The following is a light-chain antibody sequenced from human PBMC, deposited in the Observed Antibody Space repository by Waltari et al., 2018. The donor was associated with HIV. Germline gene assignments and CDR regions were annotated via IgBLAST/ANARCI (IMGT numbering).Light chain of an antibody. CDR2: DVS. J-gene: IGLJ1*01. CDR3: CSHAGASYV. CDR1: SDDIGRTNY. Sequence: QSALTPPRSVSGSPGQSVTISCTGTSDDIGRTNYVSWYQQHPGKGPKVILFDVSQRPSGVPDRFSGSKSDNTASLTISGLQVEDEADYYCCSHAGASYVFGTGTTLTVL. V-gene: IGLV2-11*01.